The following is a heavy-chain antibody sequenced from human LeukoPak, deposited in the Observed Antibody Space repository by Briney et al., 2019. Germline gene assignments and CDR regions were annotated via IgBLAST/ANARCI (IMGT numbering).Heavy chain of an antibody. V-gene: IGHV3-33*03. CDR3: AKAHCSSTSCSRADN. CDR1: GFTFSSYG. J-gene: IGHJ4*02. Sequence: GGSLRLSCAASGFTFSSYGMHWVRQAPGKGLEWVAVIWYDGSNKYYADSVKGRFTISRVQSTNTVYLQMNGLRADDTAVYYCAKAHCSSTSCSRADNRGQGTLVTVSS. D-gene: IGHD2-2*01. CDR2: IWYDGSNK.